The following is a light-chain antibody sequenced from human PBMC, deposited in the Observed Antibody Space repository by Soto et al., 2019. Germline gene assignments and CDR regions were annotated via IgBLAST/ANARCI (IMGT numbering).Light chain of an antibody. J-gene: IGKJ4*01. CDR2: KAS. CDR3: LQYNVCPLT. V-gene: IGKV1-5*03. Sequence: DIQMTQSPSTLSASVGDTVTITCRASQNINRWLAWYQQKPGKAPKLLIHKASTLESGVPSRFSGSASGTEFTLIISSLQPDDFAGYFCLQYNVCPLTFGGGTKVEIK. CDR1: QNINRW.